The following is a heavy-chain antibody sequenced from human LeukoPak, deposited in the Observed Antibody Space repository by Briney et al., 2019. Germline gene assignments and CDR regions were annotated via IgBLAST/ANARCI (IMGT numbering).Heavy chain of an antibody. CDR1: GASIDSYY. V-gene: IGHV4-59*01. CDR3: ARYSGYDGADY. D-gene: IGHD5-12*01. J-gene: IGHJ4*02. Sequence: SETLSLTCTISGASIDSYYWSWIRQPPGKGLEWIGYIYYSGTTNYNPSLKRRVTISVDTSKNQFSLKLSSVTAADTAVYYCARYSGYDGADYWGQGTLVTVSS. CDR2: IYYSGTT.